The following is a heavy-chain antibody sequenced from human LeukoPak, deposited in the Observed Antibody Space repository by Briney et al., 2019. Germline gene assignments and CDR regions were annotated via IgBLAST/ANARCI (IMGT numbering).Heavy chain of an antibody. J-gene: IGHJ4*02. CDR2: IKSDGSST. V-gene: IGHV3-74*01. D-gene: IGHD1-7*01. Sequence: PGGSLRLSCAASGFTFSSYWMHWVRQAPGKGLVWVSRIKSDGSSTAYVDSVKGRFTISRDNAKNTLYLQMNSLTAEDTAIYYCARDNWNYDHYFDYWGQGILVTVSS. CDR1: GFTFSSYW. CDR3: ARDNWNYDHYFDY.